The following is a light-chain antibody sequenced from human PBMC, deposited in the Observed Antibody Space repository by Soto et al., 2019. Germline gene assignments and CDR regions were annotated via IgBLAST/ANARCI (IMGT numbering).Light chain of an antibody. CDR3: QCYDSSLSGYV. CDR2: DNF. CDR1: SSNIGAGYD. J-gene: IGLJ1*01. Sequence: QSALTQPPSVSGAPGQRVTISCTGSSSNIGAGYDVHWYQQLPGTAPKLLIYDNFNRPSGVPDRFSGSKSGTSASLAITGLQAEDEADYYCQCYDSSLSGYVFGTGTKVTVL. V-gene: IGLV1-40*01.